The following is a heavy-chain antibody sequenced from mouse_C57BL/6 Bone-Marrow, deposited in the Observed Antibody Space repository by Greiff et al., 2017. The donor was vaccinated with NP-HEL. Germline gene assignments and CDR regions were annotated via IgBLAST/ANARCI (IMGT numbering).Heavy chain of an antibody. D-gene: IGHD2-4*01. Sequence: EVKLVESGGGLVQPGGSLKLSCAASGFTFSDYGMAWVRQAPRKGPEWVAFISNLAYSIYYADTVTGRFTFSRENAKNTLYLEMSSLRSEDTAMYDCARQNYYDYDVRAMDYWGQGTSVTVSS. V-gene: IGHV5-15*01. J-gene: IGHJ4*01. CDR2: ISNLAYSI. CDR3: ARQNYYDYDVRAMDY. CDR1: GFTFSDYG.